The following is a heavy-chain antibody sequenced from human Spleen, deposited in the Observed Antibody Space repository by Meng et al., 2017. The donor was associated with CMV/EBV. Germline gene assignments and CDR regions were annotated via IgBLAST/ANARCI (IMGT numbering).Heavy chain of an antibody. V-gene: IGHV4-61*01. CDR3: AREESGRGVIPYYFDY. D-gene: IGHD3-10*01. CDR2: ISHSGSS. Sequence: GSLRLSCTVSGGSISSSSYYWGWIRQPPGKGLEWIGYISHSGSSNYNPSLKSRVTISLDTSNNQFSLRLSSVTAADTAIYYCAREESGRGVIPYYFDYWGQGTLVTVSS. J-gene: IGHJ4*02. CDR1: GGSISSSSYY.